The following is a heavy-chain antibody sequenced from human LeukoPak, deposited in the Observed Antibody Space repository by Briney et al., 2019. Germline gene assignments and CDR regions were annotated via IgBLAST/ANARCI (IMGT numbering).Heavy chain of an antibody. CDR1: GYSISSGHY. Sequence: PSETLSLTCTVSGYSISSGHYWGWIRHPPGKGLEWIGNIYHSGSTYYNPSLKSRVTISVDTSKNQFSLKLSSVTAADTAVYYCARVGATHYDYWGQGTLVTVSS. J-gene: IGHJ4*02. CDR3: ARVGATHYDY. D-gene: IGHD1-26*01. V-gene: IGHV4-38-2*02. CDR2: IYHSGST.